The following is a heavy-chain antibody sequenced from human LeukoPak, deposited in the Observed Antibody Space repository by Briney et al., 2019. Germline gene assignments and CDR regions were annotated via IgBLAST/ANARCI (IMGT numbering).Heavy chain of an antibody. J-gene: IGHJ3*01. CDR1: GGSITSDGQY. CDR2: MYFIGTT. Sequence: SETLFLTCNVSGGSITSDGQYWSWIRQHPGKGLEWIGYMYFIGTTNYNPSLRSRLTISMDMSANQFSLELNSVTAADTAVYYCARGGLAQAFDVWGQGTLVTVAS. D-gene: IGHD3-16*01. CDR3: ARGGLAQAFDV. V-gene: IGHV4-31*03.